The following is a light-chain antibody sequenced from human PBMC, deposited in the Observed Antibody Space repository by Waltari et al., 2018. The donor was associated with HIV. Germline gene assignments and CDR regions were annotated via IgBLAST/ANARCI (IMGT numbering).Light chain of an antibody. V-gene: IGLV1-44*01. CDR1: SSNIGSHT. CDR2: SNN. CDR3: AAWDDSLNGVV. J-gene: IGLJ2*01. Sequence: QSVLTQPPSASGPPGQRVTISCSGSSSNIGSHTVNRYQQLPGTAPKLLIYSNNQRPSGVPNRFSGSKSGTSASLAISGLQSEDEADYYCAAWDDSLNGVVFGGGTKLTVL.